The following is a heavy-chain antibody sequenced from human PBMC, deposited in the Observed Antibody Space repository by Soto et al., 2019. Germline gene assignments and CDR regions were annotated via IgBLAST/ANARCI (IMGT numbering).Heavy chain of an antibody. D-gene: IGHD3-10*01. CDR1: GGSISSSNW. CDR2: IYHSGST. V-gene: IGHV4-4*02. Sequence: PSETLSLTCAVSGGSISSSNWWSWVRQPPGKGLEWIGEIYHSGSTNYNPSLKSRVTISVDKSKNQFSLKLSSVTAADTAVYYCASIYYYGSGSFWFDPCGQGTLVTVSS. J-gene: IGHJ5*02. CDR3: ASIYYYGSGSFWFDP.